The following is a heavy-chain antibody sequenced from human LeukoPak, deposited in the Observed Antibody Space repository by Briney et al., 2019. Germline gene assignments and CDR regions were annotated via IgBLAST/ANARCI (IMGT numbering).Heavy chain of an antibody. Sequence: GGSLRLSCAASGFTFSSYSMNWVRQAPGKGLEWVSSISSSSSYIYYADSVKGRFTISRDNAKNSLYLQMNSLRAEDTAVYYCARDRGYCSGGSCYGNDYWGQGTLVTVSS. D-gene: IGHD2-15*01. J-gene: IGHJ4*02. V-gene: IGHV3-21*01. CDR1: GFTFSSYS. CDR3: ARDRGYCSGGSCYGNDY. CDR2: ISSSSSYI.